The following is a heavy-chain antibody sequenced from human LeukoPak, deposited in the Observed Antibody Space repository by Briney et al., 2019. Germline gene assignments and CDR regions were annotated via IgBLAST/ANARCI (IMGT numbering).Heavy chain of an antibody. D-gene: IGHD1/OR15-1a*01. CDR1: GFTFSRYA. CDR3: AREEHGPKFGAFDI. Sequence: PGGSLRLSCAASGFTFSRYAMQWVRQAPGKGLEYVSAISSNGGSTYYANSVKGRFNISRDNSKNTLYLQMGSLRAEDMAVYYCAREEHGPKFGAFDIWGQGTMVTVSS. V-gene: IGHV3-64*01. J-gene: IGHJ3*02. CDR2: ISSNGGST.